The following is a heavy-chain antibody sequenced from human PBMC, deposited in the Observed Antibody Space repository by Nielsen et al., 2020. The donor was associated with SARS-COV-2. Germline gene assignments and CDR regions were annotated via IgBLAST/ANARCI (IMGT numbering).Heavy chain of an antibody. Sequence: GESLKISCAASGFTFSSYWMHWVRQAPGKGLVWVSRINSDGSSTSYADSVKGRFTISRDNAKNTLYLQMNSLRAEDTAVYYCARDLNDCGGDCYGFDYWGQGTLVTVSS. V-gene: IGHV3-74*01. D-gene: IGHD2-21*02. J-gene: IGHJ4*02. CDR1: GFTFSSYW. CDR3: ARDLNDCGGDCYGFDY. CDR2: INSDGSST.